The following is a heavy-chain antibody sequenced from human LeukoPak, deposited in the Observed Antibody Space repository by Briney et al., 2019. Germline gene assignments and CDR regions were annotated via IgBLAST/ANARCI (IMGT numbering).Heavy chain of an antibody. CDR1: GFTFSSYA. D-gene: IGHD3-3*01. CDR2: ISGSGGST. J-gene: IGHJ4*02. V-gene: IGHV3-23*01. CDR3: AKDRGYDFWSGYYAY. Sequence: GGSLRLSCAASGFTFSSYAMSWVRQARGKGLEWVSAISGSGGSTYYADSVKGRFTISRDNSKNTLYLQMNSLRAEDTAVYYCAKDRGYDFWSGYYAYWGQGTLVTVSS.